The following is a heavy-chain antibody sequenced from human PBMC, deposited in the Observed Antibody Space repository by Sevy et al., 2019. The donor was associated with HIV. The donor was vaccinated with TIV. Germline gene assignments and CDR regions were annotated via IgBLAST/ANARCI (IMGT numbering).Heavy chain of an antibody. D-gene: IGHD3-10*01. CDR2: ISSNSGSI. CDR1: GFTFDDYA. J-gene: IGHJ4*02. Sequence: GGSLRLSCAASGFTFDDYAMHWVRQAPGKGLEWVSGISSNSGSIAYADSVKGRFTISRDNAKNSLYLQMNSLRAEDTALYYCAKDSTVYGSGSYRDWELGYWGQGTLVTVSS. CDR3: AKDSTVYGSGSYRDWELGY. V-gene: IGHV3-9*01.